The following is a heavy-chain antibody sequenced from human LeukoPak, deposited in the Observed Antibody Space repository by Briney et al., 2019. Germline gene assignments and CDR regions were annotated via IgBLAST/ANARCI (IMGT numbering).Heavy chain of an antibody. CDR2: IKSKGDGGIS. V-gene: IGHV3-15*05. D-gene: IGHD2-15*01. J-gene: IGHJ4*02. CDR1: GFTFSNAW. CDR3: TTNSLYCSGGGCYSDC. Sequence: GGSLRLSCEASGFTFSNAWMSWVRQTPGKGLEWVGRIKSKGDGGISQYAAPVKGRFTISRDDSKNTLYLQMNSLKTEDTAVYYCTTNSLYCSGGGCYSDCWGQGTLVTVSS.